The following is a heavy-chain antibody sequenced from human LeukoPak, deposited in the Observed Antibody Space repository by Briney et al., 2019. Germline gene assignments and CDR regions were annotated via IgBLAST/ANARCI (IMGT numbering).Heavy chain of an antibody. CDR3: ARPGAAAGFGY. V-gene: IGHV1-8*02. D-gene: IGHD6-13*01. CDR1: GYTFSSYG. Sequence: ASVKVPCKASGYTFSSYGINWVRQAPGQGLEWMGWMKPNSGNTDSAQKFQGRVTMTTNTSINTAYMELSSLRSEDTAVYYCARPGAAAGFGYWGQGTLVTVSS. J-gene: IGHJ4*02. CDR2: MKPNSGNT.